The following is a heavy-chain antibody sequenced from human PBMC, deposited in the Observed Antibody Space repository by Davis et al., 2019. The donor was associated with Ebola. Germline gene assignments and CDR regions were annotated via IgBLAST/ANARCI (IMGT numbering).Heavy chain of an antibody. V-gene: IGHV3-72*01. D-gene: IGHD3-10*01. CDR1: GFTFSDHY. CDR3: AKLAVRGSYYGSDF. J-gene: IGHJ4*02. CDR2: SRNKANSFTT. Sequence: GESLKISCAASGFTFSDHYMDWVRQAPGKGLEWVGRSRNKANSFTTEYAASVKGRFTISRDESRNSLYLQMNSLKTEDTAVYYCAKLAVRGSYYGSDFWGRGTLVTVSS.